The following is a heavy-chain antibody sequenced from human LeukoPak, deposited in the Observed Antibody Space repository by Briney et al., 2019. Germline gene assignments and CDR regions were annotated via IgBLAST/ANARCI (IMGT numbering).Heavy chain of an antibody. D-gene: IGHD3-10*02. Sequence: GGSLRLSCAASGFIFSNYWMSWVRQAPGKGLEWVANMKQDGREKYLVDSVKGRFTISRDNAENSLYLQMNSLRAEDTAVYYCAELGITMIGGVWGKGTTVTISS. CDR3: AELGITMIGGV. J-gene: IGHJ6*04. CDR1: GFIFSNYW. V-gene: IGHV3-7*01. CDR2: MKQDGREK.